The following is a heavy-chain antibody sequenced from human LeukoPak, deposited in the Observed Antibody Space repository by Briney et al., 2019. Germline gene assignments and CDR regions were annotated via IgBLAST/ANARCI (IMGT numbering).Heavy chain of an antibody. V-gene: IGHV3-53*01. CDR2: IRSGGST. J-gene: IGHJ3*01. CDR1: GFTVSSSY. D-gene: IGHD3-10*01. Sequence: GGSLRLSCAASGFTVSSSYMTWIRQAPGKGLEWVSVIRSGGSTVYADSVKGRFTISRDNSKNTLYLQLNSLRAEDTAVYYCAREGSGRTAYNDGLDVWGQGTMVTVSS. CDR3: AREGSGRTAYNDGLDV.